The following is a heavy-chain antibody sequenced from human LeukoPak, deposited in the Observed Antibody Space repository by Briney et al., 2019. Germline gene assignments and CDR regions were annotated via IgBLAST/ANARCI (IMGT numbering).Heavy chain of an antibody. CDR2: VYTSGNT. CDR1: GDSIYSSY. D-gene: IGHD2-21*02. CDR3: ARDQTATGYFDY. J-gene: IGHJ4*02. V-gene: IGHV4-4*07. Sequence: SETLSLTCTVSGDSIYSSYWTWIRQPAGKGREWIGRVYTSGNTKYNPSLKSRVTISVDKSKNQFSLKVNSVTAADTAVYYCARDQTATGYFDYWGQGALVTVSS.